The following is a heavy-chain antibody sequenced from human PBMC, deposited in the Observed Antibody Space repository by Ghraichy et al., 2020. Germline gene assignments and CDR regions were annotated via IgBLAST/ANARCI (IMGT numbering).Heavy chain of an antibody. Sequence: GGSLRLSCAASGFTVSSNYMSWVRQAPGKGLEWVSVIYSGGSTYYADSVKGRFTISRDNSKNTLYLQMNSLRAEDTAVYYCASAVGATGKASFDYWGKGTLVTVSS. CDR2: IYSGGST. CDR3: ASAVGATGKASFDY. J-gene: IGHJ4*02. V-gene: IGHV3-53*01. D-gene: IGHD1-26*01. CDR1: GFTVSSNY.